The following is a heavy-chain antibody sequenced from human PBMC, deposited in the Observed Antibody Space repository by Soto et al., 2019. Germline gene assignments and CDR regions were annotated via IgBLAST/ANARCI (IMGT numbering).Heavy chain of an antibody. V-gene: IGHV1-8*01. Sequence: QVQLVQSGAEVKKPGASVKVSCKASGYTFTSYDVNWVRQATGQGLEWMGWMNPNSGNTGFAQKFQGRVTMTRDTSISTGYMELSSLRSEDTAVYYCARQWELSGYYYGMDVWGQGTTVTVSS. CDR1: GYTFTSYD. CDR2: MNPNSGNT. CDR3: ARQWELSGYYYGMDV. J-gene: IGHJ6*02. D-gene: IGHD1-26*01.